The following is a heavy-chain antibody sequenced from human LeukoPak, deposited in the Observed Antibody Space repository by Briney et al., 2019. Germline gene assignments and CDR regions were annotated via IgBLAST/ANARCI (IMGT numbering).Heavy chain of an antibody. J-gene: IGHJ5*02. V-gene: IGHV4-39*07. CDR3: ARLGLLYTGHWFDP. D-gene: IGHD2-2*02. Sequence: KPSETLSLTCTVSGGSISSSSYYWGWIRQPPGKGLEWIGSIYYSGSTYYNPSLKSRVTISVDTSKNQFSLKLSSVTAADTAVYYCARLGLLYTGHWFDPWGQGTLVTVSS. CDR1: GGSISSSSYY. CDR2: IYYSGST.